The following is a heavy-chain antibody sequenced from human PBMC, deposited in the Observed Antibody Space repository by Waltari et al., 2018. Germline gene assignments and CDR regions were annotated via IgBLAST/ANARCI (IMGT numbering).Heavy chain of an antibody. V-gene: IGHV1-69*05. J-gene: IGHJ5*02. CDR2: IIPIFGTA. D-gene: IGHD3-10*01. CDR3: ARGMSSYYGSGSYFRFDP. Sequence: QVQLVQSGAAVKKHGSSVKVSCKASGGTFSSYAISWVRQAPGQGLEWMGGIIPIFGTANYAQKFQGRVTITTDESTSTAYMELSSLRSEDTAVYYCARGMSSYYGSGSYFRFDPWGQGTLVTVSS. CDR1: GGTFSSYA.